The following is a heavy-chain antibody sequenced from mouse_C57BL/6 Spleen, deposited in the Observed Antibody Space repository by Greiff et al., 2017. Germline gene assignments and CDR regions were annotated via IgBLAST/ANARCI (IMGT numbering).Heavy chain of an antibody. CDR2: IYPGDGDT. V-gene: IGHV1-80*01. CDR3: ARGAGPNYFDY. Sequence: QVQLQQSGAELVKPGASVKISCKASGYAFSSYWMHWVKQRPGQGLEWIGQIYPGDGDTNYNGKFKGKATLTADKSSSTAYMQLSSLTSEDSAVYCCARGAGPNYFDYWGQGTTLTVSS. D-gene: IGHD3-3*01. J-gene: IGHJ2*01. CDR1: GYAFSSYW.